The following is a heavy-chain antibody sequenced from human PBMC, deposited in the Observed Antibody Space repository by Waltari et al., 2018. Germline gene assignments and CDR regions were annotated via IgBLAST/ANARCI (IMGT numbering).Heavy chain of an antibody. D-gene: IGHD6-19*01. CDR1: GFTFSTYS. CDR3: ARDDSSGWVDAFDI. CDR2: FSSSSRYI. V-gene: IGHV3-21*01. J-gene: IGHJ3*02. Sequence: EVQLVESGGGLVQPGGSLRLSCAVSGFTFSTYSMTWVRQAPGKWLEWVSSFSSSSRYIYYADSVKGRFTISRDNAKNSLYLQMNSLRAEDTAVYYCARDDSSGWVDAFDIWGQGTMVTVSS.